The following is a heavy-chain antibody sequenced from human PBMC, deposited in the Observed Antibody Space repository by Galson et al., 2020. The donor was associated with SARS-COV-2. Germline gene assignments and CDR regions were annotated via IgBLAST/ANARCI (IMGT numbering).Heavy chain of an antibody. D-gene: IGHD2-2*03. J-gene: IGHJ6*03. Sequence: ASVKVSCKASGYTFTSYDINWVRQATGQGLEWMGWMNPNSGNTRYAQKYQGRVTMTRNTRISTAYMELTSLRSEDTAVYYCARASVDIVVVCAANVDDYCYYVDVWGKGTAVTVSS. V-gene: IGHV1-8*01. CDR2: MNPNSGNT. CDR1: GYTFTSYD. CDR3: ARASVDIVVVCAANVDDYCYYVDV.